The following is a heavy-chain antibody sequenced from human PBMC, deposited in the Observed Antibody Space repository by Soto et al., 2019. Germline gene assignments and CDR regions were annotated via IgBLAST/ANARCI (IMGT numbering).Heavy chain of an antibody. CDR1: GFTFSSYS. CDR3: ARRGGFGVVIIPHYYFDY. D-gene: IGHD3-3*01. Sequence: EVQLVESGGGLVKPGGSLRLSCAASGFTFSSYSMNWVRQAPGKGLEWVSSISSSSSYIYYAASVKGRFTISRDNVKNSLYLQINSLRSEDSAVYYCARRGGFGVVIIPHYYFDYWGQGTLVTVSS. J-gene: IGHJ4*02. CDR2: ISSSSSYI. V-gene: IGHV3-21*01.